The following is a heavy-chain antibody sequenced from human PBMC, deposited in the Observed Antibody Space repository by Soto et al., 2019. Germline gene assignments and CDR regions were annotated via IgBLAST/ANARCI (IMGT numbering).Heavy chain of an antibody. CDR2: INAGNGNT. CDR1: GYTFTSYA. J-gene: IGHJ6*03. V-gene: IGHV1-3*01. Sequence: ASVKVSCKASGYTFTSYAMHWVRQAPGQRLEWMGWINAGNGNTKYSQKFQGRVTITRDTSASTAYMELSSLRSEDTAVYYCTKARTTVTGYYYYYMDVWGKGTTVTVAS. CDR3: TKARTTVTGYYYYYMDV. D-gene: IGHD4-17*01.